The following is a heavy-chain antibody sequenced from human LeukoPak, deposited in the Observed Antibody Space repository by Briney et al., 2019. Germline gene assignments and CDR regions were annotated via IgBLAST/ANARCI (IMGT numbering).Heavy chain of an antibody. CDR3: AKDPEGVAAPFDY. V-gene: IGHV3-23*01. J-gene: IGHJ4*02. D-gene: IGHD6-19*01. CDR1: GFTFSSYA. Sequence: GGSLRLSCAASGFTFSSYAMSWVRQAPGKGLEWVSAISGGGGSAYNADSVKGRFTISRDNSKNTLYLQMNSLRAEDTSVYYCAKDPEGVAAPFDYWGQGTLVTVSS. CDR2: ISGGGGSA.